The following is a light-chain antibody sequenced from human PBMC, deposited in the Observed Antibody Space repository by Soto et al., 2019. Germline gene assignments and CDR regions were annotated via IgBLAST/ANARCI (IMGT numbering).Light chain of an antibody. CDR2: DAS. CDR1: QSISGW. V-gene: IGKV1-5*01. CDR3: QQSNSLPYT. J-gene: IGKJ2*01. Sequence: DIQMTQSPSTLSASVGDRVTITCRASQSISGWLAWYQQRPGKAPKLLIYDASSLESGVPSRFGGTRSGTEFCLTISSLQPDDFASYYCQQSNSLPYTFGQGTKLEIK.